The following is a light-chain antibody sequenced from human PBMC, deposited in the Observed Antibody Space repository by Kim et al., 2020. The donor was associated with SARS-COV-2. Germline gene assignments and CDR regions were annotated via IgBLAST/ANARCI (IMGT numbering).Light chain of an antibody. CDR1: QSINIW. CDR2: DAS. Sequence: GDRVTITCRASQSINIWLAWYQQKPGKAHNLLIYDASNLESGVPSRFSGSGSGTQFTLTINSLQPDDFATYYCQEYKSDSWTFGQGTKVDIK. V-gene: IGKV1-5*01. CDR3: QEYKSDSWT. J-gene: IGKJ1*01.